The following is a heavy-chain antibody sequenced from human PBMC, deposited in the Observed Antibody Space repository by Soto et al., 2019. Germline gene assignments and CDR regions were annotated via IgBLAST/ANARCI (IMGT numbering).Heavy chain of an antibody. Sequence: SETLSLTCTVSGGSISSGGYYWSWIRQHPGKGLEWIGYIYYSGSTYYNPSLKSRVTISVDTSKNQFSLKLSSVTAADTAVYYCARVASEVPYYYYYGMDVWGQGTTVTVSS. CDR2: IYYSGST. CDR3: ARVASEVPYYYYYGMDV. D-gene: IGHD3-10*01. V-gene: IGHV4-31*03. CDR1: GGSISSGGYY. J-gene: IGHJ6*02.